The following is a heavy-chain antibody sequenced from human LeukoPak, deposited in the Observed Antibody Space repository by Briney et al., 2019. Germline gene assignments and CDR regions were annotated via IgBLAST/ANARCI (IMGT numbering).Heavy chain of an antibody. CDR2: ISGSGGST. J-gene: IGHJ6*02. CDR3: ATAYCSSTSARAYYYYYGMDV. Sequence: GGSLRLSCAGSGFTFSSYAMSWVRQAPGKGLEWVSAISGSGGSTYYADSVKGRFTISRDNSKNTLYLQMNSLRAEDTAVYYCATAYCSSTSARAYYYYYGMDVWGQGTTVTVSS. D-gene: IGHD2-2*01. V-gene: IGHV3-23*01. CDR1: GFTFSSYA.